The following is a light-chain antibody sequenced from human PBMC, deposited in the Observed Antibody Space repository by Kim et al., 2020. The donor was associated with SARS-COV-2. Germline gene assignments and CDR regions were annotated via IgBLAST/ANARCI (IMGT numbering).Light chain of an antibody. Sequence: RATINCKSSQTELYGANNLNSLAWYQQKPGQPPKLLISWASSRESGVPARFRGSASGTDFTLTISSLQAEDVAVYYCQQYYTTPFTFGQGTKLEI. V-gene: IGKV4-1*01. J-gene: IGKJ2*01. CDR2: WAS. CDR1: QTELYGANNLNS. CDR3: QQYYTTPFT.